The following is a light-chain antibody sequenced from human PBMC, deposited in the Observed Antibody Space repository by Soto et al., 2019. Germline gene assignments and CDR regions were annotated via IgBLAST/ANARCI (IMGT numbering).Light chain of an antibody. CDR1: QSVDSW. Sequence: DIPMTQSPSTLSASIGDRVTITCRASQSVDSWLAWYQQQPGKAPKLLIYKASSLQTGVPSRFSGSGSGTEFTLTISSLQPDDFATDDCQHYNYYSRVVGQGTKVEIK. J-gene: IGKJ1*01. CDR3: QHYNYYSRV. V-gene: IGKV1-5*03. CDR2: KAS.